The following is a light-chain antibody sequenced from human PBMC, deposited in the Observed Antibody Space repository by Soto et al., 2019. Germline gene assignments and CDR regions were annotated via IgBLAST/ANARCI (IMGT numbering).Light chain of an antibody. V-gene: IGKV2D-29*01. J-gene: IGKJ4*01. CDR2: EVF. CDR1: QSLLHSDGKTL. CDR3: MQTIQPLLT. Sequence: DVVLTQSPLSLSVTPGQPASISCKSSQSLLHSDGKTLLYWYLQKAGHPPQLLIYEVFKRYSGLPERFSGSGSATDFTLKLSRVEAEDVGTYYFMQTIQPLLTFGGGTQVDI.